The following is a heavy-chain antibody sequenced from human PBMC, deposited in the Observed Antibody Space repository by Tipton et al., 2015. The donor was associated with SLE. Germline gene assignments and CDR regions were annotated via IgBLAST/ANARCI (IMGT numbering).Heavy chain of an antibody. Sequence: TLSLTCAVSGGSISSSNWWSWVRQPPGKGLEWIGEIYHSGSTNYNPSLKSRVTISVDTSKNQFSLKLSSVTAADTAVYYCARGPGRSSSSDYWGQGTLVTVSS. CDR1: GGSISSSNW. J-gene: IGHJ4*02. CDR2: IYHSGST. CDR3: ARGPGRSSSSDY. V-gene: IGHV4-4*02. D-gene: IGHD6-6*01.